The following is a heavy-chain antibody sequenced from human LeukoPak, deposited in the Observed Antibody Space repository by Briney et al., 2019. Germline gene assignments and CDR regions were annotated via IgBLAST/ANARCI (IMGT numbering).Heavy chain of an antibody. CDR2: IYYSGSP. V-gene: IGHV4-59*08. CDR3: ARQSIAAAGGFDY. J-gene: IGHJ4*02. Sequence: SETLSLTCTVSGGSISSYYWSWIRQPPGKGLEWIGYIYYSGSPNYNPPLKSRVTIPVDTSKNRFYLKLSSVTAADTAVYYCARQSIAAAGGFDYWGQGTLVTVSS. CDR1: GGSISSYY. D-gene: IGHD6-13*01.